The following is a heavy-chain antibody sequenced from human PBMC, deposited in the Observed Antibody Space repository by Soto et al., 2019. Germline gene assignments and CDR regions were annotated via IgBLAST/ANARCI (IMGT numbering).Heavy chain of an antibody. CDR3: SRGGYCSIISCYRYDY. CDR1: SGSISSSNW. V-gene: IGHV4-4*02. D-gene: IGHD2-2*01. J-gene: IGHJ4*02. Sequence: QVQLQESGPGLVKPSGTLSLTCAVSSGSISSSNWWSWVRQPPGKGLEWIGEIYHSGSTNYNPSLKSRVTISVDKSKNQFSLKLRSVTAADTAVYYCSRGGYCSIISCYRYDYWGQGTLVTVSS. CDR2: IYHSGST.